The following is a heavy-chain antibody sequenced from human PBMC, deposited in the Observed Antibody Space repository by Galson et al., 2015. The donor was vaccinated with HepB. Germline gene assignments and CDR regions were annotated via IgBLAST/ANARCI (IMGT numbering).Heavy chain of an antibody. CDR2: FDPEDGKT. D-gene: IGHD2-21*01. CDR1: GNTLIELS. J-gene: IGHJ3*02. Sequence: SVKVSCKVSGNTLIELSMHWVRQAPGIGLEWMGGFDPEDGKTIYAQKFQGRVTMTEDTSIDTAYMELSSLRSEDTAVYYCATSVVISIKDGFDIWGQGTKVTVSS. CDR3: ATSVVISIKDGFDI. V-gene: IGHV1-24*01.